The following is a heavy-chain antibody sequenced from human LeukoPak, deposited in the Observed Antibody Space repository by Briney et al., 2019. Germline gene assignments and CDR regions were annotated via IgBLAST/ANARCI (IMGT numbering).Heavy chain of an antibody. D-gene: IGHD3-10*01. CDR3: AKDRDYYGSGSYRDNWFDP. CDR2: ISYDGSNK. Sequence: GGSLRLSCAASGFAFSSYAMHWVRQAPGKGLEWVAVISYDGSNKYYADSVKGRFTISRDNAKNSLYLQMNSLRAEDTALYYCAKDRDYYGSGSYRDNWFDPWGQGTLVTVSS. CDR1: GFAFSSYA. J-gene: IGHJ5*02. V-gene: IGHV3-30-3*01.